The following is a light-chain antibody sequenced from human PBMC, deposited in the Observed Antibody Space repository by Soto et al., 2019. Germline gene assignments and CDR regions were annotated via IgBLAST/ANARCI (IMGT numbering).Light chain of an antibody. J-gene: IGKJ3*01. CDR1: QDVSKA. CDR3: QKYHTAPFT. V-gene: IGKV1-27*01. CDR2: AAS. Sequence: DIQMTQSPSSLSASVGDRVTITCRTSQDVSKALAWYQQKPGKVPNLLIYAASTLQSGVPSRFSGSGSGTDFTLSISSLQPEDAATYYCQKYHTAPFTCGPGPRVEIK.